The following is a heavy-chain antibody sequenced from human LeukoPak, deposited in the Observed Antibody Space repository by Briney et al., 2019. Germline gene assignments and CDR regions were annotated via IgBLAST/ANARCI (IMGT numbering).Heavy chain of an antibody. CDR3: AREGCSGGSCFNWFDP. CDR2: IYYSGST. J-gene: IGHJ5*02. D-gene: IGHD2-15*01. V-gene: IGHV4-59*01. CDR1: GGSISSYY. Sequence: SETLSLTCTASGGSISSYYWSWIRQPPGKGLEWIGYIYYSGSTNYNPSLKSRVTISVDTSKNQFSLKLSSVTAADTAVYYCAREGCSGGSCFNWFDPWGQGTLVTVSS.